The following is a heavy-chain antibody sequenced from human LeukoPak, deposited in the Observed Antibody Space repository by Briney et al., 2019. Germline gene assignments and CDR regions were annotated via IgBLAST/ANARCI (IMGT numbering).Heavy chain of an antibody. J-gene: IGHJ6*02. CDR1: GFTFSSYS. V-gene: IGHV3-21*01. CDR3: ARDGRRPLNYYYGMDV. Sequence: GGSLRLSCAASGFTFSSYSMNWVRQAPGKGLEWVSSISSSSSYIYYADSVKGRFTISRDNAKNSLYLQMNSLRAEDTAVYYCARDGRRPLNYYYGMDVWGQGTTVTVSS. D-gene: IGHD2-15*01. CDR2: ISSSSSYI.